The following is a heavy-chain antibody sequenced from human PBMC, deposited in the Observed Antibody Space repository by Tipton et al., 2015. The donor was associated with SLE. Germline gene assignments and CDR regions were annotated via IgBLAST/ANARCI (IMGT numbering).Heavy chain of an antibody. Sequence: TLSLTCTVSGGSISSYYWSWIRQPPGKGLEWLGYIYTSGSTNYNPSLKSRDTISVDTSKNQFSLKLSSVTAADTAVYYCAREGIEMATIGNWGQGTMVTVSS. CDR2: IYTSGST. J-gene: IGHJ3*01. CDR3: AREGIEMATIGN. D-gene: IGHD5-24*01. V-gene: IGHV4-4*08. CDR1: GGSISSYY.